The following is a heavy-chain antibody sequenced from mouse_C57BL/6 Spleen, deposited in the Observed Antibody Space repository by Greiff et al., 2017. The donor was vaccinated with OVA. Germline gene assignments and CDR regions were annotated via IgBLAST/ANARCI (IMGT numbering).Heavy chain of an antibody. CDR3: TRKAVPSYYFDY. CDR1: GYTFTDYE. D-gene: IGHD1-1*01. J-gene: IGHJ2*01. V-gene: IGHV1-15*01. Sequence: VQLQQSGAELVRPGASVTLSFHSSGYTFTDYEMHWVKQTPVHGLEWIGAIDPETGGTAYNQKFKGKAILTADKSSSTAYMELRSLTSEDSAVYYCTRKAVPSYYFDYWGQGTTLTVSS. CDR2: IDPETGGT.